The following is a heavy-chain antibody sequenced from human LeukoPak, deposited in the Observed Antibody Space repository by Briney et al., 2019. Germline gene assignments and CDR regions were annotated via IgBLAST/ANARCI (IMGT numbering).Heavy chain of an antibody. J-gene: IGHJ5*02. CDR1: GGSISRSDYY. D-gene: IGHD6-19*01. Sequence: PSQTLSLTCTVSGGSISRSDYYWGWIRQPPGKGLEWIGSIYYSGNTFYNPSLKSRVTISVDTSKNQFSLKVSSVTVGDTAVYYCASLAPGAVATYGGVSWGQGTLVIVSS. CDR2: IYYSGNT. CDR3: ASLAPGAVATYGGVS. V-gene: IGHV4-39*01.